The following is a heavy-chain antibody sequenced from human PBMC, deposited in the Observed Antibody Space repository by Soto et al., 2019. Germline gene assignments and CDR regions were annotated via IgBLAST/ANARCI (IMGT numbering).Heavy chain of an antibody. Sequence: EVQLLESGGGLVQPGGSLRLSCAASGFTFSSYAMSWVRQAPGKGLEWVSAISGSGGSTYYADSVKGRFTISRDKSKNTLYLQMNSLRAEDTAVSYCAKGRLGEWLVPYYFDYWGQGTLVTVSS. J-gene: IGHJ4*02. CDR2: ISGSGGST. CDR3: AKGRLGEWLVPYYFDY. V-gene: IGHV3-23*01. CDR1: GFTFSSYA. D-gene: IGHD6-19*01.